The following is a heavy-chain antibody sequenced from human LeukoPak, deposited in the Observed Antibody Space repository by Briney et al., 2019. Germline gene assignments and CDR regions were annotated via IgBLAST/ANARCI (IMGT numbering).Heavy chain of an antibody. CDR3: AELGITMIGGV. V-gene: IGHV3-48*03. CDR1: GFTFSSYE. Sequence: PGGSLRLSCAASGFTFSSYEMNWVRQAPGKGLEWVSYISSSGGTIYYADSVRGRFTISRDNAKNSLYLQMNGLRAEDTAVYYCAELGITMIGGVWGKGTTVTISS. CDR2: ISSSGGTI. D-gene: IGHD3-10*02. J-gene: IGHJ6*04.